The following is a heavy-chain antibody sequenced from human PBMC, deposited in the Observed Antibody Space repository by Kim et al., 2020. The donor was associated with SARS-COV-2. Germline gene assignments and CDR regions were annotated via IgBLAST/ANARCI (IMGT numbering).Heavy chain of an antibody. V-gene: IGHV4-4*02. Sequence: SETLSLTCAVSGGSISSSNWWSWVRQPPGKGLEWIGEIYHSGSTNYNPSLKSRVTISVDKSKNQFSLKLSSVTAADTAVYYCARSSAIVVVPATYGMDVWGQGTTVTVSS. CDR1: GGSISSSNW. CDR3: ARSSAIVVVPATYGMDV. J-gene: IGHJ6*02. CDR2: IYHSGST. D-gene: IGHD2-2*01.